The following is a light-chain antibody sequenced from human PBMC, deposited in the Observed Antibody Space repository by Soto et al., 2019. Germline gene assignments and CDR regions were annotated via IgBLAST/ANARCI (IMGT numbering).Light chain of an antibody. Sequence: EIVLTQSPGTLSLSPGERATLSCRASQSVSSYLAWYQQKPGQAPRLLIYDASNRATGIPARFSGSGSGTDFTLTISSLEPEDFAVYYCQQRSNWRQTFGQGTKVDIK. V-gene: IGKV3-11*01. J-gene: IGKJ1*01. CDR1: QSVSSY. CDR3: QQRSNWRQT. CDR2: DAS.